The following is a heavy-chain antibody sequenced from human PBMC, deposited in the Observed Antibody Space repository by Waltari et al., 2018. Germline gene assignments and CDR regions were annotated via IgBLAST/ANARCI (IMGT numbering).Heavy chain of an antibody. D-gene: IGHD6-19*01. J-gene: IGHJ4*02. CDR3: AKTSGSSGWYPIDY. Sequence: EVQLLESGGGLAQPGGSLRLSCAASGFTFSNYGMSWVRQAPGKGLEWVSAMSATGGSTNYADSVEGRFTISRDNSKNTLSLQMNSLRAEDTAVYYCAKTSGSSGWYPIDYWGQGTLVTVSS. CDR1: GFTFSNYG. V-gene: IGHV3-23*01. CDR2: MSATGGST.